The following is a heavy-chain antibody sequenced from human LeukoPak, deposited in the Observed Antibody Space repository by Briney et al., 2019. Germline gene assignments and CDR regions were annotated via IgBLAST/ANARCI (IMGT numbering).Heavy chain of an antibody. V-gene: IGHV1-2*02. J-gene: IGHJ4*02. D-gene: IGHD4-17*01. CDR1: GYTFTGYY. CDR3: ARDVPTVTPFDY. Sequence: ASVEVSCKASGYTFTGYYMHWVRQDPGQGLEWIGWINPNSGCTNYAQKFQGRVTMTRDTSISTAYMELSRLRSDDTAVYYCARDVPTVTPFDYWGQGTLVTVSS. CDR2: INPNSGCT.